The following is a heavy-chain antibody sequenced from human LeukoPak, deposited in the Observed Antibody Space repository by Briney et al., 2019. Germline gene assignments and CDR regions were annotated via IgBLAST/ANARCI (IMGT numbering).Heavy chain of an antibody. CDR2: ISGSGGST. CDR1: GSTFSSYA. J-gene: IGHJ4*02. V-gene: IGHV3-23*01. CDR3: ASNPIYGDPPGVDY. D-gene: IGHD4-17*01. Sequence: GGSLRLSCAASGSTFSSYAMSWVRQAPGKGLEWVSAISGSGGSTYYADSVKGRFTISRDNSKNTLYLQMNSLRAEDTAVYYCASNPIYGDPPGVDYWGQGTLVTVSS.